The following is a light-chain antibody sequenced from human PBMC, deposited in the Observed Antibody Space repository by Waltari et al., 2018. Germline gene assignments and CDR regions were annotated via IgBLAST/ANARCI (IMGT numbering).Light chain of an antibody. V-gene: IGKV3-15*01. CDR1: QNIRSN. Sequence: EIVMTQSPATLSVFPGERANLSCRASQNIRSNLAWYQHKPGQAPRLLIYGASTRATGIPVRFSGSGSGTEFTLTISSLQSEDFAVYFCQQYDNWLGTFGQGTKVEIK. CDR2: GAS. CDR3: QQYDNWLGT. J-gene: IGKJ1*01.